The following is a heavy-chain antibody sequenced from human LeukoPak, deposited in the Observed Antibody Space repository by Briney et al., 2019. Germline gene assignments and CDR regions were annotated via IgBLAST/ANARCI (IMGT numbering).Heavy chain of an antibody. J-gene: IGHJ4*02. CDR3: ARGGYIDY. D-gene: IGHD5-12*01. CDR1: GFTFSSYG. CDR2: ISTSSSII. V-gene: IGHV3-48*02. Sequence: GGSLRLSCAASGFTFSSYGMNWVRQAPGKGLEWVSYISTSSSIIYYADSVKGRFTISRDTAKSSLYLQMTSLRDDDTAVYYCARGGYIDYWGQGTLDTVSS.